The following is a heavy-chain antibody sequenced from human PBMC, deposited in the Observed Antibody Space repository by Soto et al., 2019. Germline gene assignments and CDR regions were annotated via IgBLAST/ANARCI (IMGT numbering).Heavy chain of an antibody. CDR2: IYHSGST. Sequence: QVQLQESGPGLVKPSQTLSLSCTVSGDSISSSGYYWSWIRQHPGMGLEWIGYIYHSGSTFYNLSVKNRLTLAADPSKSQFSLKLSSVTAADTAVYYCARGSIVATRLDYWVQGTLVTVSS. D-gene: IGHD5-12*01. CDR3: ARGSIVATRLDY. CDR1: GDSISSSGYY. J-gene: IGHJ4*02. V-gene: IGHV4-31*03.